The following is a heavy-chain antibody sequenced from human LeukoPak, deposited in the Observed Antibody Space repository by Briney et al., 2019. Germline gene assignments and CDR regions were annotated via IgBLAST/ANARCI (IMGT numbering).Heavy chain of an antibody. D-gene: IGHD1-26*01. V-gene: IGHV1-2*02. CDR1: GYTFTDYY. CDR2: INPKTGVT. J-gene: IGHJ4*02. CDR3: ARDLAMYSPDLDY. Sequence: ASVKVSFKASGYTFTDYYLHWVRQAPGHGLEWMGWINPKTGVTKYAQNFQGRVTMTRDTSINTACMEVSRLRSDDTAVFYCARDLAMYSPDLDYWGQGTLVTVSS.